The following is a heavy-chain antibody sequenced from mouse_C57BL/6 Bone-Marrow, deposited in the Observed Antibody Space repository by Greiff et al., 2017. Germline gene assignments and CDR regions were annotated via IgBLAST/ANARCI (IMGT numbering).Heavy chain of an antibody. CDR3: ARSFYCDGSSCAMDY. CDR2: IDPSDSYT. CDR1: GYTFTSYW. V-gene: IGHV1-69*01. D-gene: IGHD1-1*01. J-gene: IGHJ4*01. Sequence: QVQLQQSGAELVMPGASVTLSCKASGYTFTSYWMHWVKQRPGQGLEWIGEIDPSDSYTNYNQKFKGKSTLTVNKSSSTAYRQVSSLTSKDSAVYYCARSFYCDGSSCAMDYWGQGTTVTVSS.